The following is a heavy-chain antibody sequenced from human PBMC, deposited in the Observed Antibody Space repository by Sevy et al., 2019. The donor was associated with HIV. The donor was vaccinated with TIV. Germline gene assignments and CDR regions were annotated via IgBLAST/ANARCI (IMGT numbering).Heavy chain of an antibody. CDR1: GFTFSNAW. V-gene: IGHV3-15*01. Sequence: GGSLRLSCVVSGFTFSNAWMYWVRQAPGKGLEWVGRTKSKTDGGTTDYIAPVRSRFVISRDDSRDTVYLQMNSLKTEDTAVYYCNTDLAYGDYWKGYWGQGTLVTVSS. J-gene: IGHJ4*02. D-gene: IGHD4-17*01. CDR2: TKSKTDGGTT. CDR3: NTDLAYGDYWKGY.